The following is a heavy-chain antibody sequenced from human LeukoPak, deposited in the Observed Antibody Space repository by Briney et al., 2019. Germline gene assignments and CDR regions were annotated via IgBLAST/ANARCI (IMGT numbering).Heavy chain of an antibody. CDR1: GFTFSSYN. CDR3: AREDPDSSGYYES. J-gene: IGHJ4*02. Sequence: GGSLRLSCAASGFTFSSYNMNWVRQAPGKGLEWVSSISSSSSYIYYADSVKGRFTISRDNAKNSLYLQMNSLRAEDTAVYYCAREDPDSSGYYESWGQGTLVTVSS. V-gene: IGHV3-21*01. D-gene: IGHD3-22*01. CDR2: ISSSSSYI.